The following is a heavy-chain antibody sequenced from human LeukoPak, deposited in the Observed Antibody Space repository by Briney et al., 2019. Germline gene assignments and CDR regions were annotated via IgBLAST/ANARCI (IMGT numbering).Heavy chain of an antibody. V-gene: IGHV3-11*04. D-gene: IGHD3-9*01. CDR1: GFTFSNAW. J-gene: IGHJ3*02. CDR3: ASGWLFRAFDI. CDR2: ISSSGSTI. Sequence: PGGSLRLSCAASGFTFSNAWMSWVRQAPGKGLEWVSYISSSGSTIYYADSVKGRFTISRDNAKNSLYLQMNSLRAEDTAVYYCASGWLFRAFDIWGQGTMVTVSS.